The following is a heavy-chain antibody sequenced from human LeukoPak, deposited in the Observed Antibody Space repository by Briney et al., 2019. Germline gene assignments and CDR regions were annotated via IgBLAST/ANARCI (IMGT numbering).Heavy chain of an antibody. Sequence: PGGSLRLSCAASGFTFSDYTMQWVRQAPGKGLEWVAFMPPDGSYQHYADSLKGRFTISRDNLKNTLYLQMNSLRLEDTAVYFCVRGLHGRSWYGAHWGQGTLLSVSS. CDR1: GFTFSDYT. CDR3: VRGLHGRSWYGAH. CDR2: MPPDGSYQ. D-gene: IGHD6-13*01. V-gene: IGHV3-30*17. J-gene: IGHJ4*02.